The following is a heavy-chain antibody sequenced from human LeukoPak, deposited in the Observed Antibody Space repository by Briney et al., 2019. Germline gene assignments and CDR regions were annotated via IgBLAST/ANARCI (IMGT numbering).Heavy chain of an antibody. D-gene: IGHD4-17*01. Sequence: PGGSRRLSCAASGFTVSSNYMSWVRQAPGKGLEWVSVIYSGGSTYYADSVKDRFTISRDNSKNTLYLQMNSLRAEDTAVYYCARHNYGDYAIDYWGQGTLVTVSS. J-gene: IGHJ4*02. CDR1: GFTVSSNY. CDR3: ARHNYGDYAIDY. CDR2: IYSGGST. V-gene: IGHV3-53*01.